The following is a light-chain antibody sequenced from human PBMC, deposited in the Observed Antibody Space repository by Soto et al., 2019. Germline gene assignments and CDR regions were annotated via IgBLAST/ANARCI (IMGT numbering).Light chain of an antibody. Sequence: QSVLTQPRSVSGSPGQSVAISCTGTSSDVGGYNYVSWYQQHPGKAPKLMIYDVNKRPSGVPDRFSGSKSGNTASLTISGLQAEDEDDYYCCSFAGDPYVFGTGTEVTVL. J-gene: IGLJ1*01. CDR1: SSDVGGYNY. CDR3: CSFAGDPYV. V-gene: IGLV2-11*01. CDR2: DVN.